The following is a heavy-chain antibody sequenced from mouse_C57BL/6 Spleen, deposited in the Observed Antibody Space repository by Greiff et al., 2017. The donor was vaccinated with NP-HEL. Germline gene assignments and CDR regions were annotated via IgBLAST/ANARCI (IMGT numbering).Heavy chain of an antibody. D-gene: IGHD2-4*01. V-gene: IGHV1-19*01. J-gene: IGHJ4*01. Sequence: EVQLQQSGPVLVKPGASVKMSCKASGYTFTDYYMNWVKQSHGKSLEWIGVINPYNGGTSYNQKFKGKATLTVDKSSSTAYMVLNSLTSEDSAVYYCARDYDYDVGYAMDYWGQGTSVTVSS. CDR1: GYTFTDYY. CDR3: ARDYDYDVGYAMDY. CDR2: INPYNGGT.